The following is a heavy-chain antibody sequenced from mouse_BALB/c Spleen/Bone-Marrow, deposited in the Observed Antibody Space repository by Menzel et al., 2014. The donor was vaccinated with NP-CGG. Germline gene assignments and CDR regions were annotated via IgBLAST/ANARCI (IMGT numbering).Heavy chain of an antibody. J-gene: IGHJ3*01. V-gene: IGHV4-1*02. CDR2: INPESNTI. Sequence: EVKLMESGGGLVQPGGSLKLSCAASGFDFSRYWMRWVRQAPGKGLQWIGEINPESNTINYTPSLKDKFIISRDNAKNTLYLQMSKVRSEDTALYCCARLGYYGWFAYWGQGTLVTVSA. CDR3: ARLGYYGWFAY. CDR1: GFDFSRYW. D-gene: IGHD2-3*01.